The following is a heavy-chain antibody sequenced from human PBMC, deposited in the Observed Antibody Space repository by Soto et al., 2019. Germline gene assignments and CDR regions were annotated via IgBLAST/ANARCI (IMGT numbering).Heavy chain of an antibody. J-gene: IGHJ4*02. CDR3: AGFPTGTTRVFDY. CDR2: IYYSGST. D-gene: IGHD1-7*01. V-gene: IGHV4-31*03. CDR1: GGSISSGGYY. Sequence: SGTLSLTCTVSGGSISSGGYYWSWIRQHPGKGLEWIGNIYYSGSTYYNPSLKSRVTISVDTSKTQFSLKLSSVTAADTAVYYCAGFPTGTTRVFDYWGQGTLVTVSS.